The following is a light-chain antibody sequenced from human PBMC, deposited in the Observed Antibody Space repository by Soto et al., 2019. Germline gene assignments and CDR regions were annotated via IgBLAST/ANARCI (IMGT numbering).Light chain of an antibody. CDR1: TSDVGGYNY. CDR3: SSYTTSNTVL. J-gene: IGLJ2*01. Sequence: QSALTQPASVSGSPGQSISMSRIGTTSDVGGYNYVSCYELHAGKAPKLLIYDVNNRPSGVSYRFSGSKSGYTASLTISGLQAEDEADYFCSSYTTSNTVLFGGGTKLTVL. CDR2: DVN. V-gene: IGLV2-14*03.